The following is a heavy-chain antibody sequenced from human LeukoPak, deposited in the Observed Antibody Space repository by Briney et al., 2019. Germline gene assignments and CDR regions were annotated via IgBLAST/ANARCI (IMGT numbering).Heavy chain of an antibody. CDR1: EFTFSSYW. J-gene: IGHJ4*02. Sequence: GGSLRLSCAASEFTFSSYWMSWVRQAPGKGLEWVSYISSSGSTIYYADSVKGRFTISRDNAKNSLYLQMSSLRAEDTAVYYCASKYYDFWSGRYFDYWGQGTLVTVSS. D-gene: IGHD3-3*01. CDR3: ASKYYDFWSGRYFDY. CDR2: ISSSGSTI. V-gene: IGHV3-48*04.